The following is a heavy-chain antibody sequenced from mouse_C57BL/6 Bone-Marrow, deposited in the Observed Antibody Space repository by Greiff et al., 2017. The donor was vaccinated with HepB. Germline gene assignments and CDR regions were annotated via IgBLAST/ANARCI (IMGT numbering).Heavy chain of an antibody. Sequence: EVHLVESGPVLVKPGASVKMSCKASGYTFTDYYMNWVKQSHGKSLEWIGVINPYNGGTSYNQKFKGKATLTVDKSSSTAYMELNSLTSEDSAVYYCARWDYYGSSYGYFDVWGTGTTVTVSS. CDR3: ARWDYYGSSYGYFDV. CDR1: GYTFTDYY. V-gene: IGHV1-19*01. CDR2: INPYNGGT. D-gene: IGHD1-1*01. J-gene: IGHJ1*03.